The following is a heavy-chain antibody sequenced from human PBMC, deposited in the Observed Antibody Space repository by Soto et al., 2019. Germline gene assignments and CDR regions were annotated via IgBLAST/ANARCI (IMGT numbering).Heavy chain of an antibody. D-gene: IGHD6-6*01. CDR1: GGSISSSSYY. CDR3: ARRFASIAAPLGFDY. V-gene: IGHV4-39*07. CDR2: INHSGST. Sequence: SETLSLTCTVSGGSISSSSYYWGWIRQPPGKGLEWIGSINHSGSTNYNPSLKSRVTISVDTSKNQFSLKLSSVTAADTAVYYCARRFASIAAPLGFDYWGQGTLVTVSS. J-gene: IGHJ4*02.